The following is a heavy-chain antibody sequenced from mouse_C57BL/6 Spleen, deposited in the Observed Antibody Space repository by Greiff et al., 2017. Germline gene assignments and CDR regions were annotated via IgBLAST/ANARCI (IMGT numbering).Heavy chain of an antibody. D-gene: IGHD3-3*01. CDR2: IYPSDSET. J-gene: IGHJ1*03. CDR3: ATGDGGYFGV. V-gene: IGHV1-52*01. Sequence: VQLQQPGAELVRPGSSVKLSCKASGYTFTSYWMHWVKQRPIQGLEWIGNIYPSDSETHYNQKFKDKATLTVDKSSSTAYMQLSSLTSAASAVLFGATGDGGYFGVGGTGTTVTVSS. CDR1: GYTFTSYW.